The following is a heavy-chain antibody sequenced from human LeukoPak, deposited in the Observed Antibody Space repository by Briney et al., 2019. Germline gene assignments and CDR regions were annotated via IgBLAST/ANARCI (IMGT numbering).Heavy chain of an antibody. Sequence: SVTVSFKASVGTLISYAISWVRQAPGQGLAGMGRIIPIFGTANYAQKFQGRVTITADKSTRTAYMELSSLRSENTAVYSGARGGERGYNYSPGDYWGQGTLVTVSS. CDR3: ARGGERGYNYSPGDY. V-gene: IGHV1-69*06. J-gene: IGHJ4*02. CDR1: VGTLISYA. D-gene: IGHD5-24*01. CDR2: IIPIFGTA.